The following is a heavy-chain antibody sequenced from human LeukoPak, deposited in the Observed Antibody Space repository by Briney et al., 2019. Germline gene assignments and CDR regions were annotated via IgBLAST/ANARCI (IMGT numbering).Heavy chain of an antibody. J-gene: IGHJ5*02. CDR1: GGSISSYY. CDR2: IYTSGST. D-gene: IGHD2-2*01. CDR3: ARVGCSSTSCYRWFDP. Sequence: SETLSLTCTVSGGSISSYYRSWIRQPAGKGLEWIGRIYTSGSTNYNPSLKSRVTISVDTSKNQFSLKLSSVTAADTAVYYCARVGCSSTSCYRWFDPWGQGTLVTVSS. V-gene: IGHV4-4*07.